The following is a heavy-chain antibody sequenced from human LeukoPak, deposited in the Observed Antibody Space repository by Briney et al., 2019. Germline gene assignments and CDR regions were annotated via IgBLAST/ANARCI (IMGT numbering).Heavy chain of an antibody. CDR1: GYTFTGYY. D-gene: IGHD1-26*01. Sequence: ASVKVSFKASGYTFTGYYMHWVRQVPGQGLEWMGWINSNSGDTNYAQKFQGRVTMTRDTSISTAYMELSRLRSDDTAVYYCARDTSYSGSYPDYWGQGTLVTVSS. V-gene: IGHV1-2*02. CDR3: ARDTSYSGSYPDY. J-gene: IGHJ4*02. CDR2: INSNSGDT.